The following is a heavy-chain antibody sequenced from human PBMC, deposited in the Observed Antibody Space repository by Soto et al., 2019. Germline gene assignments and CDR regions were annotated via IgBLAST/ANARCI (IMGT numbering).Heavy chain of an antibody. CDR2: ISGSGGST. CDR3: AKDLRYCSGGSCYWAVDYYGMDV. J-gene: IGHJ6*02. D-gene: IGHD2-15*01. Sequence: EVQLLESGGGLVQPGGSLRLSCAASGFTFSSYAMSWVRQAPGKGLEWVSAISGSGGSTYYADSVKGRFTISRDNSKNTLYLQMNSLRAEDTAVYYCAKDLRYCSGGSCYWAVDYYGMDVWGQGTTVTVSS. CDR1: GFTFSSYA. V-gene: IGHV3-23*01.